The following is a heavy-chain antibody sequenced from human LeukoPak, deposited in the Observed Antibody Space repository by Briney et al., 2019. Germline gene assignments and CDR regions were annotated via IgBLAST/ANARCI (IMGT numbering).Heavy chain of an antibody. CDR2: IRYDGSNK. V-gene: IGHV3-30*02. J-gene: IGHJ6*03. CDR1: GFTFSSYG. Sequence: AGGSLRLSCAASGFTFSSYGMHWVRQAPGKGLEWVAFIRYDGSNKYYADSVKGRFTISRDNSKNTLYLQMDSLRAEDTAVYYCARNAQQWLVLREYYYYMDVWGKGTTVTISS. CDR3: ARNAQQWLVLREYYYYMDV. D-gene: IGHD6-19*01.